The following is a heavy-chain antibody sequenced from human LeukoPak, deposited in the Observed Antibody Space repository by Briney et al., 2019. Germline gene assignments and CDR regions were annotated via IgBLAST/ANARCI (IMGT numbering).Heavy chain of an antibody. V-gene: IGHV1-69*13. Sequence: SVKDSCKASGGTLSSYAISWVRQAPGQGLEWMGGIIPIFGTANYAQKFQGRVTITADESTSTAYMELSSLRSEDTAVYYCARGGYYDFPYFDYWGQGTLVTVSS. CDR3: ARGGYYDFPYFDY. D-gene: IGHD3-3*01. CDR1: GGTLSSYA. J-gene: IGHJ4*02. CDR2: IIPIFGTA.